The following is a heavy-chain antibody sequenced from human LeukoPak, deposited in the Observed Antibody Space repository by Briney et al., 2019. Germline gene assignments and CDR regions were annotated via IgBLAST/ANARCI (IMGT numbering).Heavy chain of an antibody. Sequence: SETLSLTCTVSGGSISSYYWSWIRQPPGKGLEWIGYIYYSGSTSYNPSLKSRVTISVDTSKNQFSLKLSSVTAADTAVYYCARVGPTSTPTPDAFDIWGQGTMVTVSS. CDR3: ARVGPTSTPTPDAFDI. CDR2: IYYSGST. J-gene: IGHJ3*02. D-gene: IGHD2-15*01. V-gene: IGHV4-59*01. CDR1: GGSISSYY.